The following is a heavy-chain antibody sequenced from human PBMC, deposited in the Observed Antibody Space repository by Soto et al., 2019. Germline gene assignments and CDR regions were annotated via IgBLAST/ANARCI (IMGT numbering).Heavy chain of an antibody. J-gene: IGHJ6*02. CDR3: ARGAYDFWSGYGMDV. CDR2: ISWHSGSI. V-gene: IGHV3-9*01. D-gene: IGHD3-3*01. Sequence: EVQLVESGGGLVQPGRSLRLSCAASGFRFDDYAMHWVRQAPGKGLEWLSGISWHSGSIGYADSVKGRFTISRDNAKNSLYLQMNSLRAEDTAVYYCARGAYDFWSGYGMDVWGQGTTVTVSS. CDR1: GFRFDDYA.